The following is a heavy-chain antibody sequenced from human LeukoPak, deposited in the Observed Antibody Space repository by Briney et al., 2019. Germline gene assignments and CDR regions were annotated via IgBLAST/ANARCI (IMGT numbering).Heavy chain of an antibody. D-gene: IGHD3-22*01. V-gene: IGHV3-30-3*01. Sequence: GRSLRLSCAASGFTFSSYAMHWVRQTPGKGLEWVAVISYDGSNKYYADSVKGRFTISRDNSKNTLYLQMNSLRAEDTAVYYCAKDRIIMIVDGMDVWGQGTTVTVSS. CDR1: GFTFSSYA. J-gene: IGHJ6*02. CDR3: AKDRIIMIVDGMDV. CDR2: ISYDGSNK.